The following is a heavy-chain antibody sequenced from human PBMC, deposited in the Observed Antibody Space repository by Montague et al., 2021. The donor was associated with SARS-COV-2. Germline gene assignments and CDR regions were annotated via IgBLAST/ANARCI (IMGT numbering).Heavy chain of an antibody. Sequence: SLRLSCAASGFTFSSYSMNWVRQAPGKGLEWVSVIYSGGSTYYADSVKGRFTISRDNSKNTLYLQTNSLRAEDTAVYYCASGYYDSFNWGQGTLVTVSS. CDR3: ASGYYDSFN. CDR1: GFTFSSYS. D-gene: IGHD3-22*01. V-gene: IGHV3-66*01. J-gene: IGHJ4*02. CDR2: IYSGGST.